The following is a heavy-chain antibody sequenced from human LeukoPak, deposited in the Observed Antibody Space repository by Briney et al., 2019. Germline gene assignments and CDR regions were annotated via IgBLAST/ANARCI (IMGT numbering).Heavy chain of an antibody. D-gene: IGHD6-19*01. CDR1: GYTFTSYY. Sequence: ASVKVSCKASGYTFTSYYMHWVRQAPGQGLEWMGIINPSGGSTSYAQKFQGRVTMTRDTSTRTVYMESSSLRSEDTAVYYCARGSSGWYSVAYWGQGTLVTVSS. V-gene: IGHV1-46*01. J-gene: IGHJ4*02. CDR2: INPSGGST. CDR3: ARGSSGWYSVAY.